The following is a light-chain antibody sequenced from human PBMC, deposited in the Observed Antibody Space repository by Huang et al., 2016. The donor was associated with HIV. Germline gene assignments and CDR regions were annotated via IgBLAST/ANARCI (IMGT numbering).Light chain of an antibody. CDR2: AAS. Sequence: AIRITQSPSSLSASTGDRVTITCRASQDIDNYLAWYQQKPGEAPKLLIYAASALQSGVPSRFSGSGSGTDFTLTISCLQSEDFATYYCQQYYTYPHIFGQGTRLEIK. CDR1: QDIDNY. CDR3: QQYYTYPHI. V-gene: IGKV1-8*01. J-gene: IGKJ5*01.